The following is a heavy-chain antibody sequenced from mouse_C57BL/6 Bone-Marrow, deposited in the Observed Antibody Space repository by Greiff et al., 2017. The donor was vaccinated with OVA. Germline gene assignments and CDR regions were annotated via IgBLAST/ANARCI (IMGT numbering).Heavy chain of an antibody. CDR1: GYTFTSYW. CDR3: ARGGFRGSSYPYYAMDY. Sequence: QVQLQQPGAELVRPGSSVKLSCKASGYTFTSYWMDWVKQRPGQGLEWIGNIYPSDSETHYNQKFKDKATLTVDKSSSTAYMQLSSLTSEDSAVYFCARGGFRGSSYPYYAMDYWGQGTSVTVSS. V-gene: IGHV1-61*01. CDR2: IYPSDSET. J-gene: IGHJ4*01. D-gene: IGHD1-1*01.